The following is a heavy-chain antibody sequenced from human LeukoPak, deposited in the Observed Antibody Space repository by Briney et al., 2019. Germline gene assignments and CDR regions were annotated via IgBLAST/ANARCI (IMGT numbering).Heavy chain of an antibody. J-gene: IGHJ4*02. CDR3: TRETGRVIVINFDY. Sequence: GESLRLSCAASGFTFSGSAMHWVRQASGKGLEWVGRIRSKANSYATAYAASVKGRFTISRDDSKNTAYLQMNSLKTEDTAVYYCTRETGRVIVINFDYWGQGTLVTVSS. CDR1: GFTFSGSA. D-gene: IGHD3-16*02. V-gene: IGHV3-73*01. CDR2: IRSKANSYAT.